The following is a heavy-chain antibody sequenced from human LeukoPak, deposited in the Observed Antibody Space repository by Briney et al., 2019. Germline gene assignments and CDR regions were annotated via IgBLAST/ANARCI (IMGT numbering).Heavy chain of an antibody. D-gene: IGHD1-26*01. CDR1: GGTFSSYA. CDR3: AREGVGSPRYIVGATGFDY. V-gene: IGHV1-69*13. J-gene: IGHJ4*02. Sequence: SVKVSCKASGGTFSSYAISWVRQAPGQGLEWMGGIIPIFGTANYAQKFQGRDTITADESTSTAYMELSSLRSEDTAVYYCAREGVGSPRYIVGATGFDYWSQGTLVTVSS. CDR2: IIPIFGTA.